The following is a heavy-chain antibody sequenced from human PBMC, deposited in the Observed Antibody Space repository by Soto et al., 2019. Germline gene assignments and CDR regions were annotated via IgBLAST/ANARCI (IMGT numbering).Heavy chain of an antibody. CDR2: IWYDGSNK. CDR1: GFTFREYG. CDR3: ARSLFGVEATDY. V-gene: IGHV3-33*01. J-gene: IGHJ4*02. D-gene: IGHD3-3*01. Sequence: QVQLVESGGGVVQPGRSLKLSCATSGFTFREYGMHWVRQAPGKGLEWVAVIWYDGSNKYYADSVKGRFTISRDNSKNTLFLEMNSLRIEDSAVYYFARSLFGVEATDYWGQGILVIVSS.